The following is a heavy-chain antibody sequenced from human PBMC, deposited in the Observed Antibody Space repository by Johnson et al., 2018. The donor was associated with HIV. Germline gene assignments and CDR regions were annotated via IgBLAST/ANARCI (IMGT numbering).Heavy chain of an antibody. CDR1: GFTFSTYD. D-gene: IGHD3-22*01. J-gene: IGHJ3*02. Sequence: HVQLVESGGGVVQPGRSLRLSCAASGFTFSTYDMHWVRQAPGKGLEWVAVISNDEGDKYYADSVKGRFTISRDNSKNTLYLQMNSLRAEDTAVYYCAKDLSDSSGYHDAFDIWGQGTMVTVSS. V-gene: IGHV3-30*18. CDR2: ISNDEGDK. CDR3: AKDLSDSSGYHDAFDI.